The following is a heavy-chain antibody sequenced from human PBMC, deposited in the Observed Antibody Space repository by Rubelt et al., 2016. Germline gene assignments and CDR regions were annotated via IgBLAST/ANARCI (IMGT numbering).Heavy chain of an antibody. J-gene: IGHJ6*02. CDR3: ARGGAEFLPYYYGMDV. CDR1: GGTFSSYA. CDR2: IIPIFGTA. V-gene: IGHV1-69*01. D-gene: IGHD3-10*01. Sequence: QVQLVQSGAEVKKPGSSVKVSCKASGGTFSSYAISWVRQAPGQGLEWMGGIIPIFGTANYAQKFQGRVTITADESTSTAYMELSSLRSEETAVYYWARGGAEFLPYYYGMDVWGQGTTVTVSS.